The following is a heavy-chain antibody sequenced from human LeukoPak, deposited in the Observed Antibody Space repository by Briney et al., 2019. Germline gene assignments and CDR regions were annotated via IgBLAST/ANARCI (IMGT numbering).Heavy chain of an antibody. CDR1: GGSISSSSSY. Sequence: SETLSLTCTVSGGSISSSSSYWGWIRQPPGKGLEWIGSIYYSGSTYYNPSLKSRVTISVDTSKSQFSLKLRSVTAPDTAVYYCASLELVAAIRDWGQGTLVTVSS. CDR3: ASLELVAAIRD. V-gene: IGHV4-39*01. D-gene: IGHD2-21*02. CDR2: IYYSGST. J-gene: IGHJ4*02.